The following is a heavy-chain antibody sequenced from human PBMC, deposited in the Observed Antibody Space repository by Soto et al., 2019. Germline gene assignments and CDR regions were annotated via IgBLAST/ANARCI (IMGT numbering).Heavy chain of an antibody. CDR1: GFTFRNYG. CDR2: IGIGSSTK. Sequence: GGSLRLSCAASGFTFRNYGMNWVRQAPGKGLEWVSYIGIGSSTKYYADSVKGRFTISRDNAKNSLYLQMNSLRAEDTAVYYCARDQLYYNDISGRPLNAFDLRGQGTTVTVSS. CDR3: ARDQLYYNDISGRPLNAFDL. V-gene: IGHV3-48*01. J-gene: IGHJ3*01. D-gene: IGHD3-22*01.